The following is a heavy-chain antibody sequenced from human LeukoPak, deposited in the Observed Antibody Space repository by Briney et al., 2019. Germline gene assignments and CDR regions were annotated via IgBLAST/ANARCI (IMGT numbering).Heavy chain of an antibody. CDR3: ARDYYDSSGYYCVFVDY. Sequence: PGGSLRLSCAASGFTFSSYAMLWVRQAPGKGLEWVAVISYDGSNKYYADSVKGRFTISRDNSKNTLYLQMNSLRAEDTAVYYCARDYYDSSGYYCVFVDYWGQGTLVTVSS. CDR2: ISYDGSNK. J-gene: IGHJ4*02. V-gene: IGHV3-30-3*01. CDR1: GFTFSSYA. D-gene: IGHD3-22*01.